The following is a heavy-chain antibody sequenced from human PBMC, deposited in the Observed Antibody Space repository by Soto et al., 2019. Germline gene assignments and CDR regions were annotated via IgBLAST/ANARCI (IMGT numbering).Heavy chain of an antibody. CDR1: GYTFITYG. D-gene: IGHD3-22*01. CDR2: ISTYNGNT. J-gene: IGHJ4*02. Sequence: QVQLVQSGAEVKKPGASVKVSCKASGYTFITYGVSWVRQAPGQGLDWLGWISTYNGNTRYAERLPGRVTMTTDTTTNTAYMELMNLRSDDTAVYYCARGPTDYYDNSANYFLDYWGQGTLVTVSS. V-gene: IGHV1-18*01. CDR3: ARGPTDYYDNSANYFLDY.